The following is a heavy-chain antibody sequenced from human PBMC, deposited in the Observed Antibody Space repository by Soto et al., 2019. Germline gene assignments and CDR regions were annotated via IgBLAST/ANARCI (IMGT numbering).Heavy chain of an antibody. D-gene: IGHD2-21*01. Sequence: QVQLQESGPGLVKPSETLSLTCSVSGASIRSHYWSWIRQPPGKGLEWIGYLYYGVSTNFNPSLESRATISRDTSKNQFSLKLTSVTAADTAIYYFACISSLTLIAHFPQWGQGTLVTVSS. CDR1: GASIRSHY. V-gene: IGHV4-59*11. J-gene: IGHJ1*01. CDR2: LYYGVST. CDR3: ACISSLTLIAHFPQ.